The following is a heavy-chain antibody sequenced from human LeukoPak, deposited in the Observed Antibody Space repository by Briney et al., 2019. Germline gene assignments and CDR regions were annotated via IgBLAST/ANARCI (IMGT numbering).Heavy chain of an antibody. Sequence: HPAETLSLTYTASGGSFSRYYWSWIRQAPGKGLEWVGYVYYSGSNNYNPSLKSRVTISVDTSKNQFSLKLNSVTAADTAVYYCASTDSSGLLDYWGQGTLVTVSS. D-gene: IGHD6-19*01. V-gene: IGHV4-59*08. J-gene: IGHJ4*02. CDR3: ASTDSSGLLDY. CDR1: GGSFSRYY. CDR2: VYYSGSN.